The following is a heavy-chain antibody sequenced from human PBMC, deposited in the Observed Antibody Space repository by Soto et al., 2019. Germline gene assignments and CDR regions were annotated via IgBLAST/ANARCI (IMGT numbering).Heavy chain of an antibody. CDR3: ARGVSGGHCSSTSCYRANWFDP. D-gene: IGHD2-2*02. V-gene: IGHV4-34*01. CDR1: GGSFSGYY. J-gene: IGHJ5*02. CDR2: INHSGST. Sequence: SETLSLTCAVYGGSFSGYYWSWIRQPPGKGLEWIGEINHSGSTNYNPSLKSRVTISVDTSKNQFSLKLSSVTAADTAVYYCARGVSGGHCSSTSCYRANWFDPWGQGTLVTVSS.